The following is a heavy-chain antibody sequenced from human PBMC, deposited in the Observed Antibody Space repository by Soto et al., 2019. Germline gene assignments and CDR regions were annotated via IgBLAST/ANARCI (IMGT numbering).Heavy chain of an antibody. CDR3: ARGLLGYYYYGMDA. V-gene: IGHV4-59*01. Sequence: PSETLSLTCTVSGGSISSYYWSWIRQPPGKGLEWIGYIYYSGSTNYNPSLKSRVTISVDTSKNQFSLKLSSVTAADTAVYYCARGLLGYYYYGMDAWGQGTTVTVSS. J-gene: IGHJ6*02. D-gene: IGHD3-16*01. CDR1: GGSISSYY. CDR2: IYYSGST.